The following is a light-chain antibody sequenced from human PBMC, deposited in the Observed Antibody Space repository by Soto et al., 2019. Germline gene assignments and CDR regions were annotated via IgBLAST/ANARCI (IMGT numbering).Light chain of an antibody. J-gene: IGKJ3*01. CDR2: GAS. V-gene: IGKV3-20*01. CDR3: QHYGSSLFT. Sequence: EIVLTQSPGTLSLSPGERATLSCRASQSVSSSSLAWYQQKPGQAPRLLIYGASSRATGIPDRFSGSGSGTDFTLTISRLEPEDFAVSYCQHYGSSLFTFGPGTKVDIK. CDR1: QSVSSSS.